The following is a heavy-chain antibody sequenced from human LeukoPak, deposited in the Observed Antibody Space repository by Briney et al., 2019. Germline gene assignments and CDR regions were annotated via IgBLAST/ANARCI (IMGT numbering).Heavy chain of an antibody. V-gene: IGHV1-18*01. CDR2: ISAYNGNT. Sequence: ASVKVSCKASGYTFTSYGISWVRQAPGQGLEWMGWISAYNGNTNYAQKLQGRVTMTTDTSTSTAYMELRSLRSDDTAVYYCARGGYGSGSYYRLPLDYWGQGTLVTVSS. J-gene: IGHJ4*02. CDR1: GYTFTSYG. D-gene: IGHD3-10*01. CDR3: ARGGYGSGSYYRLPLDY.